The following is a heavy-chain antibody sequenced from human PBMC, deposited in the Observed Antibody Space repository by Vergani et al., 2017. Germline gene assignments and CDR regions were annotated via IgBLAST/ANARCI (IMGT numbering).Heavy chain of an antibody. J-gene: IGHJ4*02. CDR1: GFTFSSYG. V-gene: IGHV3-30*02. D-gene: IGHD3-16*01. Sequence: QVQLVESGGGVVQPGGSLRLSCAASGFTFSSYGMHWVRQAPGKGLEWVAFIRYDGSNKYSADSVKGRFTISRENSKNTLYLQVNSLRAEDTAVYYCAKGGGGFDYWGQGTLVTVSS. CDR2: IRYDGSNK. CDR3: AKGGGGFDY.